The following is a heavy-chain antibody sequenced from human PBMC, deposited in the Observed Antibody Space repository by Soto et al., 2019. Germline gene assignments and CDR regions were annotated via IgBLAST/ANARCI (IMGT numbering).Heavy chain of an antibody. CDR3: ARDRGMIVGSEPVHSWFVP. D-gene: IGHD3-22*01. CDR1: GFTFSRYG. J-gene: IGHJ5*02. CDR2: IWDYGSKK. Sequence: QVQLVESGGGVVQPGRSLRLSCAASGFTFSRYGMHWVRQAPGKGLEWVALIWDYGSKKYYADSVKGRFTISRDNSKNTLYLQLNSLRAEGTAVYYCARDRGMIVGSEPVHSWFVPWGQGTLVTVSS. V-gene: IGHV3-33*01.